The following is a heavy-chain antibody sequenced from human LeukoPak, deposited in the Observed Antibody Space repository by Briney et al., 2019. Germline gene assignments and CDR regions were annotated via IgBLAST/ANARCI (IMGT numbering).Heavy chain of an antibody. D-gene: IGHD3-10*01. V-gene: IGHV3-23*01. Sequence: PGGSLRLSCAASGFTFSSYAMSWVRQAPGKGLEWVSAISGSGGSTYYADSVKGRFTISRDNSKNTLYLQMNSLRAEDTAVYYCAKKALLWFGELLTGRIDYWGQGTLVTVSS. CDR2: ISGSGGST. J-gene: IGHJ4*02. CDR3: AKKALLWFGELLTGRIDY. CDR1: GFTFSSYA.